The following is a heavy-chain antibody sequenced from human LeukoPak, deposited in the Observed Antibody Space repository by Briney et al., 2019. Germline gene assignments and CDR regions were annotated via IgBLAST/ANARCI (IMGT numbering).Heavy chain of an antibody. CDR2: IYYSGRT. CDR1: GGSFSDYY. CDR3: TTIEYSSSIVY. Sequence: PSETLSLTCAVYGGSFSDYYWSWIRPPPGKGLEWIGSIYYSGRTYYNPSLKSRVTISVDTSKNQFSLRLSSVTAADTAVYYCTTIEYSSSIVYWGQGTLVTVSS. J-gene: IGHJ4*02. D-gene: IGHD6-6*01. V-gene: IGHV4-34*01.